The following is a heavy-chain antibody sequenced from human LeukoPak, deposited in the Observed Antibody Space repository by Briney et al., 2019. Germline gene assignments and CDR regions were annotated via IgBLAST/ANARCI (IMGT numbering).Heavy chain of an antibody. CDR1: GFTLSDYY. J-gene: IGHJ4*02. CDR3: ARDYYDSSCYYFDY. V-gene: IGHV3-11*04. D-gene: IGHD3-22*01. CDR2: ISSSGSTI. Sequence: PGGSLRLSCAASGFTLSDYYMSWIRQAPGKGLEWVSYISSSGSTIYYADSVKGRFTISRDNAKNSLYLQMNSLRAEDTAVYYCARDYYDSSCYYFDYWGQGTLVTVSS.